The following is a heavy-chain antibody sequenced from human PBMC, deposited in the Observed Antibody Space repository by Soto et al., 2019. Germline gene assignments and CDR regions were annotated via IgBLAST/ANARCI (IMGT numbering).Heavy chain of an antibody. Sequence: ASVKVSWKASGYTFTSYAMHWLRQAPGQRLEWMGWINAGNGNTKYSQKFQGRVTMTRDTSISTAYMELSRLRSDDTAVYYCARDRSSGYSDYWGQGTLVTVSS. J-gene: IGHJ4*02. V-gene: IGHV1-3*01. CDR3: ARDRSSGYSDY. CDR1: GYTFTSYA. D-gene: IGHD3-22*01. CDR2: INAGNGNT.